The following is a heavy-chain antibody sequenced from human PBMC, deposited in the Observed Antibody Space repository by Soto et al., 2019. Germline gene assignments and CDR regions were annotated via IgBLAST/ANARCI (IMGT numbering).Heavy chain of an antibody. J-gene: IGHJ6*02. CDR2: ISAYNGNT. Sequence: ASVNVSCKASGYTFTSYGISWVRQAPGQGLEWMGWISAYNGNTNYAQKLQGRVTMTTDTSTSTAYMELRSLRSDDTAVYYCAREAYDFWSGYTDYYYYGMDVWGQGTTVTVSS. CDR3: AREAYDFWSGYTDYYYYGMDV. V-gene: IGHV1-18*01. D-gene: IGHD3-3*01. CDR1: GYTFTSYG.